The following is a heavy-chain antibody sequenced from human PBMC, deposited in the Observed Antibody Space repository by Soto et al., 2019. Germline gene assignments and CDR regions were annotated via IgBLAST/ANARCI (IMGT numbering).Heavy chain of an antibody. Sequence: QVQLVESGGGVVQPGRSLRLSCAASGFTFSSYGMHWVRQAPGKGLEWVAVIWYDGSNKYYADSVKGRFTISRDNSKNTLYLQMTSLRAEDTAVYYCASGSYGSPLDYWGQGTLVTVSS. J-gene: IGHJ4*02. CDR1: GFTFSSYG. V-gene: IGHV3-33*01. D-gene: IGHD5-18*01. CDR3: ASGSYGSPLDY. CDR2: IWYDGSNK.